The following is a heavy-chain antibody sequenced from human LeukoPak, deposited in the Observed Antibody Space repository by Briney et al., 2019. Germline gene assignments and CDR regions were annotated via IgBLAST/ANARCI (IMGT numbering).Heavy chain of an antibody. CDR1: GYSISSGYY. J-gene: IGHJ4*02. Sequence: SETLSLTCTVSGYSISSGYYWGWIRQPPGKGLEWIGSIYHSGSTYYNPSLKSRVTISVDTSKNQFSLKLSSVTAADTAVYYCAREVGATTGDYWGQGTLVTVSS. CDR2: IYHSGST. V-gene: IGHV4-38-2*02. D-gene: IGHD1-26*01. CDR3: AREVGATTGDY.